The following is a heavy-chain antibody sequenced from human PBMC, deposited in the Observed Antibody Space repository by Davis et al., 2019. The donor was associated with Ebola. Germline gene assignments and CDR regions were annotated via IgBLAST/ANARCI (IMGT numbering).Heavy chain of an antibody. CDR3: ARGYCSGGSCYSGDY. CDR2: IDGGGGST. J-gene: IGHJ4*02. D-gene: IGHD2-15*01. Sequence: GGSLRLSCVASGFTFSSFAMNWVRQAPGKGLEWVSAIDGGGGSTHSADSMKGRFTISRDNSAGTLYLHMTSLRVDDTAVYYCARGYCSGGSCYSGDYWGQGTLVTVSS. CDR1: GFTFSSFA. V-gene: IGHV3-23*01.